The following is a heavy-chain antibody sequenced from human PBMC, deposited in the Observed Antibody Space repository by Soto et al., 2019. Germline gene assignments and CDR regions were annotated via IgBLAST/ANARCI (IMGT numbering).Heavy chain of an antibody. CDR2: MHYSGSA. J-gene: IGHJ4*02. CDR1: GGAISSNY. V-gene: IGHV4-59*01. Sequence: PSETLSLTCTVSGGAISSNYWSWIRQPPGKGLEWIGYMHYSGSANYNPSLKSRVTISVDTSRNQFSLKLSSVTAADTAAYYCARDLPMYSYAKNCFPFGYWGQGTLVTVSS. CDR3: ARDLPMYSYAKNCFPFGY. D-gene: IGHD3-10*01.